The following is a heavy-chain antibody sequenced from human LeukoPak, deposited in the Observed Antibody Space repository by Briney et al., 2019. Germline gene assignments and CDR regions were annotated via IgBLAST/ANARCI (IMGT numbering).Heavy chain of an antibody. CDR3: ASRARGRWIITMPHMDV. Sequence: SSETLSLTCTVSGDSISSGGYSWSWIRQTPGKGLEWIAYIHDSGSTYNNPSLKSRLSISIDTSKNQFSLKLSSVTAADTAVYYCASRARGRWIITMPHMDVWGKGTTVTVSS. J-gene: IGHJ6*03. CDR1: GDSISSGGYS. V-gene: IGHV4-30-4*07. D-gene: IGHD3-10*01. CDR2: IHDSGST.